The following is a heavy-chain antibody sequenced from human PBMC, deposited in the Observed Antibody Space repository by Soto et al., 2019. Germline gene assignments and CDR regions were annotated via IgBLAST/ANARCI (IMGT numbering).Heavy chain of an antibody. J-gene: IGHJ5*02. D-gene: IGHD1-26*01. CDR1: GASLSRYY. V-gene: IGHV4-4*07. Sequence: QVVLQESGPGVVKPSETLSLTCNVSGASLSRYYWSWIRQPPRKGLEWIGRIYATGDTDYTPSLKSSISISVDMSKKQFSLTLRSVTAADTAIYYCVRDGTKNLRDRFEPWGRGILVTVSS. CDR2: IYATGDT. CDR3: VRDGTKNLRDRFEP.